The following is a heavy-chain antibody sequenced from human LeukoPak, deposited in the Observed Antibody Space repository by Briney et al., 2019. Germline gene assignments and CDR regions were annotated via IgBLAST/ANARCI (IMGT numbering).Heavy chain of an antibody. Sequence: GGSLRLSCAASGFTFAGYAMSWVRQAPGKGLEWVSTLSGSGGSTYYADSVKGRFTISRDNSKNTPYVQMNSLRAEDTAIYYCAKDGSALWTIARPYYFDYWGQGTLVTVSS. CDR2: LSGSGGST. D-gene: IGHD5-24*01. J-gene: IGHJ4*02. V-gene: IGHV3-23*01. CDR1: GFTFAGYA. CDR3: AKDGSALWTIARPYYFDY.